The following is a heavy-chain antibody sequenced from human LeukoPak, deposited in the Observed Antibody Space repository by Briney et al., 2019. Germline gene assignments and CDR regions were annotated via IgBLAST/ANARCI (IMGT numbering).Heavy chain of an antibody. CDR1: GNYW. J-gene: IGHJ4*02. V-gene: IGHV3-74*01. D-gene: IGHD2/OR15-2a*01. Sequence: GGSLRLSCAASGNYWMHWVHQAPGKGLVWVSHVNSDGSWTSYADSVKGRFTISKDNAKNTVHLQMNSLRAEDTAVYYCVSFYETYWGRGTLVTVSS. CDR3: VSFYETY. CDR2: VNSDGSWT.